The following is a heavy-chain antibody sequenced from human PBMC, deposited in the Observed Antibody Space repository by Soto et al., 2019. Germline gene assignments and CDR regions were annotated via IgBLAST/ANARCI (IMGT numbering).Heavy chain of an antibody. Sequence: SETLSLTCAISGGSISSSNWWSKVRQPPVKVLEWIGEIYHSGSTNYNPSLKSRVTISVDKSKNQFSLKLSSVTAADTAVYYCARDLNNWNYNYGMDVWGQGTTVT. CDR1: GGSISSSNW. CDR2: IYHSGST. D-gene: IGHD1-7*01. CDR3: ARDLNNWNYNYGMDV. V-gene: IGHV4-4*02. J-gene: IGHJ6*02.